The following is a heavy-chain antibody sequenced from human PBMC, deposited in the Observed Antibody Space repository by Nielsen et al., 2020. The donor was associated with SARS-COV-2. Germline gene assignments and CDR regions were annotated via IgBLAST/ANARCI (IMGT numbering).Heavy chain of an antibody. CDR1: GFTFSDYY. CDR2: ISSSGSTI. D-gene: IGHD3-9*01. V-gene: IGHV3-11*01. Sequence: GESLKISCAASGFTFSDYYMSWIRQAPGKGLEWVSYISSSGSTIYYADSVKGRFTISRDNAKNSLYLQMNSLRAEDTAVYYCARGYYDILTGYPNGAFDIWGQGTMVTVSS. J-gene: IGHJ3*02. CDR3: ARGYYDILTGYPNGAFDI.